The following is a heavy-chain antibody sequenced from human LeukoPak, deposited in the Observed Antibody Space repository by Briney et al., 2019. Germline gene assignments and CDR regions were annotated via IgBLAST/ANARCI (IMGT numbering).Heavy chain of an antibody. CDR2: IIPILGIA. J-gene: IGHJ2*01. D-gene: IGHD3-3*01. V-gene: IGHV1-69*04. CDR1: RTTFIGYS. Sequence: ASVKVSFKTSRTTFIGYSISWVRQAPGQGLEWMGRIIPILGIANYAQKFQGRVTITADKSTNTAYMELSSLESEDTAVYYCARDPTLTAIQRRHFDLWGRGTLVTVSA. CDR3: ARDPTLTAIQRRHFDL.